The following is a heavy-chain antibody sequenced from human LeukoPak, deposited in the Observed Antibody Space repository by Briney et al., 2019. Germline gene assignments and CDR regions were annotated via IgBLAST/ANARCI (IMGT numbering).Heavy chain of an antibody. CDR3: TKDSDPTN. CDR2: ISRSGGST. Sequence: PGGSLRLSCAASGFTHSSYAMSWVRQTPGKGLEWVSSISRSGGSTYYADSVKGRFTISRDNSKNTLYLQMNSLRAEDTAVYYCTKDSDPTNWGQGTLVTVSS. J-gene: IGHJ4*02. CDR1: GFTHSSYA. V-gene: IGHV3-23*01.